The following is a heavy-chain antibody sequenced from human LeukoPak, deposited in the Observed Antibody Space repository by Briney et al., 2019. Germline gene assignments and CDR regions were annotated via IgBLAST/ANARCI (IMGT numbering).Heavy chain of an antibody. CDR2: IYFSGST. CDR1: GGSISSYY. J-gene: IGHJ5*02. D-gene: IGHD3-10*01. V-gene: IGHV4-59*01. Sequence: SETLSLTCTVSGGSISSYYWTWIRQPPGKGLEWIGYIYFSGSTNYNPSLKNRVTFSVDTSKNQFSLNLSSVTAADTAVYYCARGRNGLLWFGELLSWGQGTLVTVSS. CDR3: ARGRNGLLWFGELLS.